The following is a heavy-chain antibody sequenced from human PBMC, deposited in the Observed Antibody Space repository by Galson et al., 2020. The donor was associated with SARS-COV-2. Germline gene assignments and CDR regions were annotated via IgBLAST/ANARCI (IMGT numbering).Heavy chain of an antibody. J-gene: IGHJ5*02. CDR1: GGSISSSSYY. CDR2: IYFSGTT. D-gene: IGHD2-15*01. V-gene: IGHV4-39*01. Sequence: SETLSLTCTVSGGSISSSSYYWGWIRQPPGKGLEWIGSIYFSGTTYYNPSLKTRVTISVDTSKNQFSLTLNSVTAADAAVYYCARPKLYCSGGSCYISWFDPWGQGSLVTVSS. CDR3: ARPKLYCSGGSCYISWFDP.